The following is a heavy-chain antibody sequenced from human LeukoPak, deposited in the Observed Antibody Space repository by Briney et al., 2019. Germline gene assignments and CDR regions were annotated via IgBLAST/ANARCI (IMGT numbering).Heavy chain of an antibody. CDR1: GCTFDDDA. Sequence: PGRSLRLSCAASGCTFDDDAMHWVRHAPGEGLGWVSGVSWNSGSIGYSDSVKVPFPIHRDNAKNSLYLQMDSLRAEDTALYYCAKDFGVVVARDVWGKRTTVTVS. CDR2: VSWNSGSI. CDR3: AKDFGVVVARDV. J-gene: IGHJ6*03. D-gene: IGHD2-15*01. V-gene: IGHV3-9*01.